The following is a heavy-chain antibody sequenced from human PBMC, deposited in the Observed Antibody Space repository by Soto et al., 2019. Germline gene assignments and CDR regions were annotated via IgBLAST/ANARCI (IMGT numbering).Heavy chain of an antibody. V-gene: IGHV4-59*12. J-gene: IGHJ6*03. CDR3: ARDYSNYGMDYYYYMDV. CDR2: IYYSGST. CDR1: GGSISSYY. D-gene: IGHD4-4*01. Sequence: SETLSLTCTVSGGSISSYYWSWIRQPPGKGLEWIGYIYYSGSTNYNPSLKSRVTISVDTSKNQFSLKLSSVTAADTAVYYCARDYSNYGMDYYYYMDVWRKGTTVTVSS.